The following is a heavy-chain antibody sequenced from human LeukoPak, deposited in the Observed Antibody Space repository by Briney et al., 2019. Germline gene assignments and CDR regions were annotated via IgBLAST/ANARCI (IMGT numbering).Heavy chain of an antibody. J-gene: IGHJ4*02. CDR3: ARESPSGSYSYYFDY. CDR2: IIPIFGTA. Sequence: SVKVSCEASGGTFSSYAISWVRQAPGQGLEWMGGIIPIFGTANYVQKFQGRVTITADESTSTAYMELSSLRSEDTAVYYCARESPSGSYSYYFDYWGQGTLVTVSS. CDR1: GGTFSSYA. D-gene: IGHD1-26*01. V-gene: IGHV1-69*13.